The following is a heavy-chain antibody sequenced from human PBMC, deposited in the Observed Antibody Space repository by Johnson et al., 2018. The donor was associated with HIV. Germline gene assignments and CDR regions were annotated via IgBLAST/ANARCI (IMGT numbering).Heavy chain of an antibody. J-gene: IGHJ3*02. CDR2: IWSDGSNS. CDR3: TKCIWGSILIVAFDI. D-gene: IGHD2-21*01. Sequence: QVQLVESGGGVIQPGRSLRVSCAASGFTFSSYGMHWVRQAPGKGLAWVAVIWSDGSNSYYADSVKVRFPISSYNSKNTLYLPMNSLRTEDTAVYSCTKCIWGSILIVAFDIWGQGTMVTVSS. CDR1: GFTFSSYG. V-gene: IGHV3-33*06.